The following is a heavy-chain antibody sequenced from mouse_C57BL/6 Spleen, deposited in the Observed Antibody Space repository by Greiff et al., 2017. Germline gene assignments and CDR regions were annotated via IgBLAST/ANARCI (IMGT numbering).Heavy chain of an antibody. V-gene: IGHV1-26*01. D-gene: IGHD1-1*01. J-gene: IGHJ3*01. CDR3: ARRVYYGSSYVPFAY. CDR1: GYTFTDYY. Sequence: EVQLQQSGPELVKPGASVKISCKASGYTFTDYYMNWVKQSHGKSLEWIGDINPNNGGTSYNQKFKGKATLTVDKSSSTAYMELRSLTSEDSAVYYCARRVYYGSSYVPFAYWGQGTLVTVSA. CDR2: INPNNGGT.